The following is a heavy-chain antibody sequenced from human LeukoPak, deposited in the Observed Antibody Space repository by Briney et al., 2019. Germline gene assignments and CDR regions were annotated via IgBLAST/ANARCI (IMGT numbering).Heavy chain of an antibody. D-gene: IGHD6-6*01. J-gene: IGHJ4*02. CDR2: IYYSGST. CDR1: GGSISSSSYY. Sequence: SSETLSLTCTVSGGSISSSSYYWGWIRQPPGKGLEWIGSIYYSGSTYYNPSLKSRVTISVDTSKNQFSLKLSSVTAADTAVYYCARAGVMIAARPDEFFDYWGQGTLVTVSS. CDR3: ARAGVMIAARPDEFFDY. V-gene: IGHV4-39*07.